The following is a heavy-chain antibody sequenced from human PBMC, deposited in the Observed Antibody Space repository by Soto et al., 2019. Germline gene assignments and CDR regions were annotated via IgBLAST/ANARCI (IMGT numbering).Heavy chain of an antibody. CDR1: ASCNSSRSYS. D-gene: IGHD3-3*01. V-gene: IGHV4-39*01. Sequence: SETRSHPGIVAASCNSSRSYSQHSIRQPSPRRLEWSGYIYYSGSTYYNPSLKTRVTISVDTSKNQFSLKLSSVTAADTDVYYCSRHPITIFGEIQLRQYYYYVDVWGKGTTVT. J-gene: IGHJ6*03. CDR3: SRHPITIFGEIQLRQYYYYVDV. CDR2: IYYSGST.